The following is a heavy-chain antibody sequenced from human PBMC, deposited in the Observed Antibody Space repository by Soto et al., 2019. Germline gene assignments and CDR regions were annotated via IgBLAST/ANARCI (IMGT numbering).Heavy chain of an antibody. CDR3: AKDSVFRGGAPSYFDY. CDR2: ISWDGGST. D-gene: IGHD2-15*01. CDR1: GFTFDDYT. Sequence: GGSLRLSCAASGFTFDDYTMHWVRQAPGKGLEWVSLISWDGGSTYYADSVKGRFTISRDNSKNSLYLQMNSLRTEDTALNYCAKDSVFRGGAPSYFDYWGQGTMVTVSS. J-gene: IGHJ4*02. V-gene: IGHV3-43*01.